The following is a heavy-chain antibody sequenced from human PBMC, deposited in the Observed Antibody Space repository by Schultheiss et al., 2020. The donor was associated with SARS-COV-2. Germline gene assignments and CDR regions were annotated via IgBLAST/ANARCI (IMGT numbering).Heavy chain of an antibody. CDR2: IDWDDDK. CDR1: GFSLSTSGMC. D-gene: IGHD6-13*01. J-gene: IGHJ5*02. Sequence: SGPTLVKPTQTLTLTRTVSGFSLSTSGMCVSWIRQPPGKALEWLALIDWDDDKYYSTSLKTRLTISKDTSKNQVVLTMTNMDPVDTATYYCARTEYSSSWYWSWFDPWGQGTLVTVSS. V-gene: IGHV2-70*01. CDR3: ARTEYSSSWYWSWFDP.